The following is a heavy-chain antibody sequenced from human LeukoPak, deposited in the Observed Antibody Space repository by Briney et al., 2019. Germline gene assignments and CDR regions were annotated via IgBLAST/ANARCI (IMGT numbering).Heavy chain of an antibody. CDR1: GFTFGNYA. CDR2: ISGGSGTI. V-gene: IGHV3-23*01. J-gene: IGHJ6*03. Sequence: PGGSLRLSCEASGFTFGNYAMSWVRQAPGKGLEWVSSISGGSGTINYADSVKGRFIISRDNSKNALYLQMNSLRAEDTAVYYCAREYMDVWGKGTTVTISS. CDR3: AREYMDV.